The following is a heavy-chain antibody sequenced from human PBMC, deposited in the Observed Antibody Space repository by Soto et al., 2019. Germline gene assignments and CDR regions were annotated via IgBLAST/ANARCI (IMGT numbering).Heavy chain of an antibody. V-gene: IGHV1-18*01. D-gene: IGHD2-8*01. CDR3: ASSKLMVYAIPGYYGMDV. CDR1: GYTFTSYG. J-gene: IGHJ6*02. Sequence: GASVKVSCKASGYTFTSYGISWVRQAPGQGLEWMGWISAYNGNTNYAQKLQGRVTMTTDTSTSTAYMELRSLRSDDTAVYYCASSKLMVYAIPGYYGMDVWGQGTTVTVS. CDR2: ISAYNGNT.